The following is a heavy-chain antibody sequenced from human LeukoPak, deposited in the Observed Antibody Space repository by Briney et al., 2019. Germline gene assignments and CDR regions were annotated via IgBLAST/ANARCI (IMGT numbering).Heavy chain of an antibody. CDR3: AREYCSSTSCYQQYYYGMDV. Sequence: GGSLRLSCAASGFTVSSNYVSWVRQAPGKGLEWVSVIYSGGSTYYADSVKGRFTISRDNSKNTLYLQMDSLRAEDTAVYYCAREYCSSTSCYQQYYYGMDVWGQGTTVTVSS. D-gene: IGHD2-2*01. CDR2: IYSGGST. J-gene: IGHJ6*02. V-gene: IGHV3-53*01. CDR1: GFTVSSNY.